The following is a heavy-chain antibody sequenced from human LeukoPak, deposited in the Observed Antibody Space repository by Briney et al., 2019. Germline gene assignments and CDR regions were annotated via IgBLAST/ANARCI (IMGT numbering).Heavy chain of an antibody. J-gene: IGHJ5*02. V-gene: IGHV1-69*05. D-gene: IGHD2-2*02. CDR1: GGTFSSYA. CDR2: IIPIFGTA. Sequence: GASVKVSCKASGGTFSSYAISWVRQAPGQGLEWMGGIIPIFGTANYAQKFQGRVTITTDESTSTAYMELSSLRSEDTAVYYCARGDQPLLYARRVLRYNWFDPWGQGTLVTVSS. CDR3: ARGDQPLLYARRVLRYNWFDP.